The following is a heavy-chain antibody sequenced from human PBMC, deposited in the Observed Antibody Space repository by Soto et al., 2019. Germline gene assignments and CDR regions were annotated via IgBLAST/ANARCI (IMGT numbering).Heavy chain of an antibody. CDR1: GGSISSYY. CDR3: ASMEQQLVYFDY. CDR2: IYYSGST. D-gene: IGHD6-13*01. V-gene: IGHV4-59*08. Sequence: SETLSLTCTVSGGSISSYYWSWIRQPPGKGLEWIGYIYYSGSTNYNPSLKSRVTISVDTSKNQFSLKLSSVTAADTAVYYCASMEQQLVYFDYWGQGTLVTVS. J-gene: IGHJ4*02.